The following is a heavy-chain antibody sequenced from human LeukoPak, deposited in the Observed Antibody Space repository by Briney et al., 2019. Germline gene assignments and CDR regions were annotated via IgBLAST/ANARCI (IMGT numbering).Heavy chain of an antibody. D-gene: IGHD3-9*01. Sequence: GGSLRLSCAASGFTFSSYAMSWVRQAPGKGLEWVSGIGASGGSTYYADSVKGRFTTSRDNSKNTLYLQMNSLRTEDTAVYYCAKAEGYDILTGLDYWGQGTLVTVSS. J-gene: IGHJ4*02. CDR1: GFTFSSYA. V-gene: IGHV3-23*01. CDR2: IGASGGST. CDR3: AKAEGYDILTGLDY.